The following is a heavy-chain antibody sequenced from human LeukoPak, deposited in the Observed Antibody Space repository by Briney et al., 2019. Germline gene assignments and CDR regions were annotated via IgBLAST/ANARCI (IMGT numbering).Heavy chain of an antibody. Sequence: GGSLRLSCAASRFTFSTYAMSWVRQAPGKGLEWVSAISGSGGSTYYADSVKGRFTISRDNSKNTLYLQMNSLRVEDTAVFYCAKDDAWLQYNYWGQGTLVTVSS. J-gene: IGHJ4*02. CDR1: RFTFSTYA. CDR3: AKDDAWLQYNY. V-gene: IGHV3-23*01. D-gene: IGHD5-24*01. CDR2: ISGSGGST.